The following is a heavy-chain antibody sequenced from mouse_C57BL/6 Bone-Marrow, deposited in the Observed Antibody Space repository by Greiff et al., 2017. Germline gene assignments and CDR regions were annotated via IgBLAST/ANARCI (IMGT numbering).Heavy chain of an antibody. CDR3: ARCGYGGSNGAY. D-gene: IGHD1-1*01. CDR2: IYPGGGYT. J-gene: IGHJ3*01. V-gene: IGHV1-63*01. Sequence: VQLQQSGAELVKPGTSVKMSCTASGYTFTNYWIGWVKQRPGHGLEWIGDIYPGGGYTNYNEKFKGKATLTADKSTSTAYMQFSSLTSEDSAIYYCARCGYGGSNGAYWGQGTLVTVSA. CDR1: GYTFTNYW.